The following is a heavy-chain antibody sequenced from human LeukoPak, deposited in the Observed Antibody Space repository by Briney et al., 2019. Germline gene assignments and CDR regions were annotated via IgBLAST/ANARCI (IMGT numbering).Heavy chain of an antibody. CDR1: GFTFSSYS. Sequence: PGGSLRLSCAASGFTFSSYSMNWVRQAPGKGLEWVSFISSSGTYIYYADSVKGRFTISRDNAKSSLYLQMSSLRAEDTAVYYCAVVAGTYWGQGTLVTVSS. CDR2: ISSSGTYI. V-gene: IGHV3-21*01. D-gene: IGHD6-19*01. CDR3: AVVAGTY. J-gene: IGHJ4*02.